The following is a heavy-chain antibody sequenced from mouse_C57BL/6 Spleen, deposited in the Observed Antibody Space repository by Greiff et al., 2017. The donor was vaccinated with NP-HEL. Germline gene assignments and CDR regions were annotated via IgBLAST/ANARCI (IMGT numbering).Heavy chain of an antibody. CDR3: ARWAYDYDGAWFAY. D-gene: IGHD2-4*01. CDR1: DYTFTSYT. Sequence: VQLQQSGAELARPGASVKMSCKASDYTFTSYTMHWVKQRPGQGLEWIGYINPSSGYTKYNQKFKDKATLTADKSSSTAYMQLSSLTSEDSAVYYCARWAYDYDGAWFAYWGQGTLVTVSA. J-gene: IGHJ3*01. CDR2: INPSSGYT. V-gene: IGHV1-4*01.